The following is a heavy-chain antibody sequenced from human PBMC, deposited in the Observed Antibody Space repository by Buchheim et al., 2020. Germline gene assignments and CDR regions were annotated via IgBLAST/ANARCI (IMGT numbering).Heavy chain of an antibody. D-gene: IGHD6-6*01. V-gene: IGHV3-33*01. CDR2: IWYDGSNK. J-gene: IGHJ4*02. Sequence: QVQLVESGGGVVQPGRSLRLSCAASGFTFSSYGMHWVRQAPGKGLEWVAVIWYDGSNKYYADSVKGRFTISSDTSKNTLYLQMNSLRAEDTAVYYCARAGYSSSSVDYWGQGTL. CDR1: GFTFSSYG. CDR3: ARAGYSSSSVDY.